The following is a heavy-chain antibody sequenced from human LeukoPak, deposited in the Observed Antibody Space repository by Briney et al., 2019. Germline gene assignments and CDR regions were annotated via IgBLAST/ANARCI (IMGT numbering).Heavy chain of an antibody. D-gene: IGHD1-26*01. V-gene: IGHV3-74*01. J-gene: IGHJ4*02. CDR2: INSDGRTT. Sequence: GGSLRLSCAASGFTFSNSWMHWVRHAPGEGPVWVSRINSDGRTTNYADSVKGRFTISRDNAKNTLYLQMNSLRAEDTAVYYCARAGYYRFDYWGQGTLVTVSS. CDR1: GFTFSNSW. CDR3: ARAGYYRFDY.